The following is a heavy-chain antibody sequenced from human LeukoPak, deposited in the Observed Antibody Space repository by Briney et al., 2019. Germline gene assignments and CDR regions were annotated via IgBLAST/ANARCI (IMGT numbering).Heavy chain of an antibody. CDR1: GGSISSYY. Sequence: AETLSLTCTVSGGSISSYYWRWIRQPPGKGLEWIGYIYYSGSTNYNPSLKSRVTIPVHPSKNQFSLKLSSVTAADAAVYYCARSHYDILTGYYSNFDYWGQGTLATVSS. J-gene: IGHJ4*02. CDR3: ARSHYDILTGYYSNFDY. V-gene: IGHV4-59*01. CDR2: IYYSGST. D-gene: IGHD3-9*01.